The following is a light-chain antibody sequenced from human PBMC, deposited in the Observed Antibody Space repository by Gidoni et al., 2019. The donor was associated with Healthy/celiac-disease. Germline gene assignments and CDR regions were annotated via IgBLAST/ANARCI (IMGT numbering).Light chain of an antibody. Sequence: HSALTQPASVAGSPGQSSTISCTGTSSDVGGYNYVYWYQQHPGKAPKLMIYHVRKRPSGVSNRFSGSKAGNTASLTISGLQAEDEADYYCSSYTSSSTVVFGGGTKLTVL. CDR3: SSYTSSSTVV. J-gene: IGLJ2*01. CDR1: SSDVGGYNY. CDR2: HVR. V-gene: IGLV2-14*03.